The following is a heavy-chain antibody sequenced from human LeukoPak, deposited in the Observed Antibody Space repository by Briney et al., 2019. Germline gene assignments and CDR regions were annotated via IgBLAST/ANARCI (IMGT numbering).Heavy chain of an antibody. D-gene: IGHD3-22*01. CDR1: GGSFSGYY. V-gene: IGHV4-34*01. CDR2: INHSGST. CDR3: ARGYYYDSSGYYYSLYYLDY. Sequence: PSETLSLTCAVYGGSFSGYYWSWIRQPPGKGLEWIGEINHSGSTNYNPSLKSRVTISVDTSKNQFSLKLSSVTAADTAVYYCARGYYYDSSGYYYSLYYLDYWGQGTLVTVSS. J-gene: IGHJ4*02.